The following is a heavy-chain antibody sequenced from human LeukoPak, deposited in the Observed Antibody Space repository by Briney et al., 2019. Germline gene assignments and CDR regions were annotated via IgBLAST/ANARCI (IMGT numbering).Heavy chain of an antibody. J-gene: IGHJ2*01. Sequence: SETLSLTCTVSGGSISSSSYYWGWIRQPPGKGLEWIGSIFYSGGTYYSPSLKSRVTISVDTSTNQFSLKLSSVTAADTAVYYCARPYDSSGYYYEDWYFDLWGRGTLVTVSS. D-gene: IGHD3-22*01. CDR3: ARPYDSSGYYYEDWYFDL. CDR1: GGSISSSSYY. V-gene: IGHV4-39*01. CDR2: IFYSGGT.